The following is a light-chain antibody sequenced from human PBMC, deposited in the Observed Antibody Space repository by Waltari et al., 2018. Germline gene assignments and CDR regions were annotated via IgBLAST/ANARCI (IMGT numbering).Light chain of an antibody. CDR3: CSYTNTHVV. Sequence: QSALTQPASVAGSPGQSITISCTGTSSDVGSNNLVSWYQQHPRQAPKLLIYEATKRTSGVSNRFSGSKSGNTASLTISGLQAEDEGDYYCCSYTNTHVVFGGGTKLTVL. CDR1: SSDVGSNNL. J-gene: IGLJ2*01. CDR2: EAT. V-gene: IGLV2-14*02.